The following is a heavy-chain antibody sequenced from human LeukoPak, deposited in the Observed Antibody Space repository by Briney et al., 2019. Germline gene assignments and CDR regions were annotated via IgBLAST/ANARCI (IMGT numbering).Heavy chain of an antibody. D-gene: IGHD3-22*01. Sequence: PGGSLRLSCAATGFTFSSYAMSWVRQAPGKGLEWVSAMSGSGGSTYYADSVKGRFTVSRDNSKNTLYLQMNSLRAEDTAVYYCAKGLYYYDSSGYYNLDYWGQGTLVTVSS. J-gene: IGHJ4*02. V-gene: IGHV3-23*01. CDR2: MSGSGGST. CDR3: AKGLYYYDSSGYYNLDY. CDR1: GFTFSSYA.